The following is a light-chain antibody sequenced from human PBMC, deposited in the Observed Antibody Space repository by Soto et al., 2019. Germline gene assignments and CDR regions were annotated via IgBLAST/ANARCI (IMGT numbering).Light chain of an antibody. Sequence: EIVLTQTPLSSTVTLGQPASISCTSSQSLVHSDGNTYLSWLHQRPGQPPRLLIYRVSNRVSGVPDRLSGSGAGTDFTLKISRVEAEDVGLYYCKQTTHSPLYSFCQGTRLEIK. CDR2: RVS. V-gene: IGKV2-24*01. CDR1: QSLVHSDGNTY. J-gene: IGKJ2*01. CDR3: KQTTHSPLYS.